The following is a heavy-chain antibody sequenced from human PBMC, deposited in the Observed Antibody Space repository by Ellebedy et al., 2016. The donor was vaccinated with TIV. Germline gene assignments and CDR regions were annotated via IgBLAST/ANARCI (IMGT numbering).Heavy chain of an antibody. CDR1: GFTFTSHG. Sequence: GESLKISXVASGFTFTSHGIYWVRRAPGKGLEWVAVLSSDGSNKYYADSVKGRFTISRDNSKNTLYLQMNSLRTDDMAVYYCARGGSSGSSDYWGQGTLVTVSS. J-gene: IGHJ4*02. CDR3: ARGGSSGSSDY. D-gene: IGHD3-10*01. CDR2: LSSDGSNK. V-gene: IGHV3-30*03.